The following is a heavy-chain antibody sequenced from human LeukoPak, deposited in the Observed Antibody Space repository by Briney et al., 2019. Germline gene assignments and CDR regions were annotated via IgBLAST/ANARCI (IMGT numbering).Heavy chain of an antibody. V-gene: IGHV3-7*03. J-gene: IGHJ6*02. CDR3: ARNNGMDV. CDR2: VNRDGSET. Sequence: GGSLRLSCAASGFALSSHWMTWVRQVPGRGPEWVANVNRDGSETYYLDPVKGRFTISKDNAKNSLYLQMNSLRAEDTALYHRARNNGMDVWGQGTTVIVSS. CDR1: GFALSSHW.